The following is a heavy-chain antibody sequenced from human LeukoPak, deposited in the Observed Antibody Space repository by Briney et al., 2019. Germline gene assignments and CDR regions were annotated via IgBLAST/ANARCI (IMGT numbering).Heavy chain of an antibody. D-gene: IGHD2-2*01. J-gene: IGHJ4*02. Sequence: SVKVSCKASGGTFSRYAISWVRQAPGQGLEWMGGIIPIFGTANYAQKFQGRVTITADESTSTAYMELSSLRSEDTAVYYCARDPGPVYCSSTSCYGWGQGTLVTVSS. CDR1: GGTFSRYA. V-gene: IGHV1-69*13. CDR2: IIPIFGTA. CDR3: ARDPGPVYCSSTSCYG.